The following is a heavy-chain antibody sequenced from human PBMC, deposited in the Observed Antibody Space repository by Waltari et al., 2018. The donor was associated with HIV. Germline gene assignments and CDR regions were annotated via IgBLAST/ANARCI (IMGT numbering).Heavy chain of an antibody. D-gene: IGHD2-15*01. CDR2: MNPNSGNT. V-gene: IGHV1-8*01. Sequence: QVQLVQSGAEVKKPGASVKVSCKASGYTFTSSDINWVRQATGQGLEWMGWMNPNSGNTGYAQKFQGRVTMTRNTSISTAYMELSSLRSEDTAVYYCARGPPGGYCSGGSCYGGDYWGQGTLVTVSS. J-gene: IGHJ4*02. CDR3: ARGPPGGYCSGGSCYGGDY. CDR1: GYTFTSSD.